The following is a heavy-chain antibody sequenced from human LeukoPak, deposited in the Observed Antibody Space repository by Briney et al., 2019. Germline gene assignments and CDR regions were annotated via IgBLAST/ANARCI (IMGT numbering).Heavy chain of an antibody. J-gene: IGHJ4*02. D-gene: IGHD1-1*01. Sequence: GESLKISCKGSGYSFTSYWIGWVRQMPGKGLECMGIIYPGDSDTGYSPSFQGQVTISADRSISTAYLQWSSLKASDTAMYYCARHETGPYFDYWGQGTLVTVSS. CDR3: ARHETGPYFDY. CDR1: GYSFTSYW. CDR2: IYPGDSDT. V-gene: IGHV5-51*01.